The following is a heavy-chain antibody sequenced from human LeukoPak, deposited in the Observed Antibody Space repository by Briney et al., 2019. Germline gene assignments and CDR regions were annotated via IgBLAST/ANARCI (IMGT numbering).Heavy chain of an antibody. CDR3: ARQCCGDAFDY. V-gene: IGHV4-59*08. J-gene: IGHJ4*02. CDR2: IYYSGST. CDR1: GGSISSYY. D-gene: IGHD4-17*01. Sequence: SETLSLTCTVSGGSISSYYWSWIRQLPGKGLEWIGYIYYSGSTNYNPSLKSRVTISVDTSKNQFSLKLSSVTAADTAVYYCARQCCGDAFDYWGQGTLVTVSS.